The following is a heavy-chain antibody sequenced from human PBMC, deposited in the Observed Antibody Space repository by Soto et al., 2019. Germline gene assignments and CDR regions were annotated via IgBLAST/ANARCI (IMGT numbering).Heavy chain of an antibody. CDR3: ARAIVGPTTTGWLDP. Sequence: SVKVSCKSSGGTFSRYAMSWVRHARGQGLERMGVIIPIFGTANYEQKFQGRVTITADESTSTAYMELSSLRFEDTAVYYCARAIVGPTTTGWLDPWGQGTLVTVSS. D-gene: IGHD1-26*01. J-gene: IGHJ5*02. CDR2: IIPIFGTA. V-gene: IGHV1-69*13. CDR1: GGTFSRYA.